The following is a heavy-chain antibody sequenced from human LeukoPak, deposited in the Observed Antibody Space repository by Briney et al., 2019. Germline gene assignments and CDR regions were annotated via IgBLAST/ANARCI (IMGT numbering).Heavy chain of an antibody. D-gene: IGHD3-10*01. Sequence: SGGSLRLSCAASGFTFSSYGMHWIRQTPGKGLEWIGNIFYSGGTYYSPSLTSRVTISLDTSRNQFSLKLNSVTAADTAVYYCAKSNGYGLVDIWGQGTMVTVSS. V-gene: IGHV4-59*04. J-gene: IGHJ3*02. CDR3: AKSNGYGLVDI. CDR2: IFYSGGT. CDR1: GFTFSSYG.